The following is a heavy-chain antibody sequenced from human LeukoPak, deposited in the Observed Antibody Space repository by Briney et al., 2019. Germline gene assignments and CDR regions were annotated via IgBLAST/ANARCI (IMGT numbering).Heavy chain of an antibody. CDR1: GFTFSSYG. V-gene: IGHV3-33*01. CDR3: ARLYGTYPGWFDP. Sequence: PGGSLRLSCAASGFTFSSYGMHWVRQAPGKGLEWVAVIWYDGSNKYYGDSVKGRFTISRDNSRNTLYLQMTSLRAEDTAVYYCARLYGTYPGWFDPWGQGTLVTVSS. D-gene: IGHD4-17*01. CDR2: IWYDGSNK. J-gene: IGHJ5*02.